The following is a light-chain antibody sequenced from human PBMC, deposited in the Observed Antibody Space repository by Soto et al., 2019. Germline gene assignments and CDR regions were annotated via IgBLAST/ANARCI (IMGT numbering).Light chain of an antibody. CDR2: GAS. CDR3: HQYKNWPWT. CDR1: QSVSRY. J-gene: IGKJ1*01. Sequence: EIVMTQSPASLSVSPGERVTLSCTTSQSVSRYLAWYQQIPGQAPRLLIHGASTGAIGVPDRFSGSGSGTEFTLTISTLQSEDSAVYYCHQYKNWPWTFDQGTKVEI. V-gene: IGKV3-15*01.